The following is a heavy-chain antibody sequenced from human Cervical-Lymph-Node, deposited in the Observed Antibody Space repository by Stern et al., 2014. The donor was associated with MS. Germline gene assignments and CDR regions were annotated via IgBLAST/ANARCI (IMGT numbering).Heavy chain of an antibody. D-gene: IGHD2-15*01. Sequence: QMQLVQSGSEVKKPGASVKVSCKASEYTHNNYLIHWVRPDPGQRPDWMEGINPSGATNYAQKVQDRVTMTTDASTSTFYMELSRLRSEDTAVYYCAVRYCSGGRCYSVPDVWGQGTTVIVSS. J-gene: IGHJ6*02. CDR1: EYTHNNYL. V-gene: IGHV1-46*02. CDR3: AVRYCSGGRCYSVPDV. CDR2: INPSGAT.